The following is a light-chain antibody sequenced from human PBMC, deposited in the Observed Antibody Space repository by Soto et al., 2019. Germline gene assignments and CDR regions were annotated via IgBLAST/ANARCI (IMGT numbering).Light chain of an antibody. CDR1: QAISNY. Sequence: DIQMTQSPSSLSASVGDRVTITCRASQAISNYLGWYQQKAGRAPKLLIYAASTLQSGVPSRFSGSGSGTDFTLTISSLQPEDFATYYCQKSNSAPLTFGQGTRLEIK. V-gene: IGKV1-27*01. CDR3: QKSNSAPLT. CDR2: AAS. J-gene: IGKJ5*01.